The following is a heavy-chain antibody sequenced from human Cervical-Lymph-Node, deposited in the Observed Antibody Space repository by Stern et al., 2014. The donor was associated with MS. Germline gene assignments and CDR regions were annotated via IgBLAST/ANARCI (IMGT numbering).Heavy chain of an antibody. J-gene: IGHJ4*02. V-gene: IGHV1-46*01. D-gene: IGHD2-15*01. CDR2: INPSGGST. Sequence: VQLVQSGAEVKKPGASVKVSCKASGYTFTSYYMHWGRQAPGQGLEWMGIINPSGGSTSYDQKVQGRVTMTRDTSTSTVYMELSSLRSEDTAVYYCARDRSGGGLEGDWGQGTLVTVSS. CDR1: GYTFTSYY. CDR3: ARDRSGGGLEGD.